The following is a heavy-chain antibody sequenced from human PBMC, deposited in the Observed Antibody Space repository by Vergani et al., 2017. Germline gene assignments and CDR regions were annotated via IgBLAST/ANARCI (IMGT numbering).Heavy chain of an antibody. CDR2: IYYSGST. D-gene: IGHD2-21*02. J-gene: IGHJ2*01. V-gene: IGHV4-39*01. CDR3: VRVDHIVVVTAEGPLFDL. Sequence: QVQLQESGPGVVKPSETLSLTCTVSGDSIRSSRYYWGWIRQPPGKGLEWIATIYYSGSTNYNPSLKSRVTVSLDTSKNQFSLKFNSVTAADTATYYCVRVDHIVVVTAEGPLFDLWGRGTLVTVSS. CDR1: GDSIRSSRYY.